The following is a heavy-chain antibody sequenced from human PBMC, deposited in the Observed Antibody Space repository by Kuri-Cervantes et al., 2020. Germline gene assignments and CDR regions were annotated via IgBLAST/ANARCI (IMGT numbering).Heavy chain of an antibody. V-gene: IGHV3-7*03. Sequence: GESLKISCAASGFTFSSYWMSWVRQAPGKGLEWVANIKQDGSEKYYVDSVKGRFTISRDNAKNSLYLQMNSLKTEDTAVYYCTLEANDFWSGYYAFDIWGQGTMVTVSS. D-gene: IGHD3-3*01. J-gene: IGHJ3*02. CDR2: IKQDGSEK. CDR3: TLEANDFWSGYYAFDI. CDR1: GFTFSSYW.